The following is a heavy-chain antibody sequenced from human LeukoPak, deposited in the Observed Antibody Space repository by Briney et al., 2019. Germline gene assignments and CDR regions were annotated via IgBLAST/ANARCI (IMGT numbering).Heavy chain of an antibody. J-gene: IGHJ4*02. Sequence: PGGSLRLSCADSGLNVYYNHMSWVRQAPGKGLEWVSLMYSHGAPDYADSAKGRFTISRDTSKNTLYLQMNSLRAEDTAVYFCATYSNGLHFFDYLGQGTLVTVSS. CDR3: ATYSNGLHFFDY. V-gene: IGHV3-53*01. CDR1: GLNVYYNH. D-gene: IGHD6-19*01. CDR2: MYSHGAP.